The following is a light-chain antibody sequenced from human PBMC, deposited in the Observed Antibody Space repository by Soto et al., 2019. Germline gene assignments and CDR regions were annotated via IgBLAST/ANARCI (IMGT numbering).Light chain of an antibody. J-gene: IGLJ1*01. CDR2: EVS. CDR3: SSYGGSTV. Sequence: QSVLTQPPSASGSPGQSVAISCTGTSSDVGGYNYVSWYQQHPGKAPKLVIYEVSKRPSGVPDRFSGSKSGNTASLTVSGLQAEDEADYYCSSYGGSTVFGTGTNVTVL. V-gene: IGLV2-8*01. CDR1: SSDVGGYNY.